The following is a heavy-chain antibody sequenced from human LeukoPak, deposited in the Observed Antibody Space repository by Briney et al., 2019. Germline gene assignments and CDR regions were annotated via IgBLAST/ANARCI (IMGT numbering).Heavy chain of an antibody. CDR3: AKDRYDILTNYFDY. V-gene: IGHV1-69*04. D-gene: IGHD3-9*01. CDR1: GGTFSSYA. Sequence: ASVKVSCEASGGTFSSYAISWVRQAPGQGLEWMGRIIPILGIANYAQKFQGRVTITADKSTSTAYMELSSLRSEDTAVYYCAKDRYDILTNYFDYWGQGTLVTVSS. CDR2: IIPILGIA. J-gene: IGHJ4*02.